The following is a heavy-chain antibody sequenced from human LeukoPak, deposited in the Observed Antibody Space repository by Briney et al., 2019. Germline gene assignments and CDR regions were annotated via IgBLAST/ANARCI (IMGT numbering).Heavy chain of an antibody. Sequence: GGSLRLSCAASGFTFSSYAMHWVRQAPGKGLEWVAVISYDGSNKYYADSVKGRFTISRDNSKNTLYLQVNSLRAEDTAVYYCAKDLGISRWAFDIWGQGTMVTVSS. CDR1: GFTFSSYA. D-gene: IGHD1-14*01. V-gene: IGHV3-30*04. CDR2: ISYDGSNK. CDR3: AKDLGISRWAFDI. J-gene: IGHJ3*02.